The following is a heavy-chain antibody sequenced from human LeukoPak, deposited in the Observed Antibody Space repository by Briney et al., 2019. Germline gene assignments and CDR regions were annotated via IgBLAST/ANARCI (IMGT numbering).Heavy chain of an antibody. D-gene: IGHD4-17*01. CDR1: GGSISSYY. CDR3: ARATRTVTTNYFDY. Sequence: SETLSLTCTVSGGSISSYYWSWIRQPPGKGLEWIGYIYYSGSTNYNPSLKSRVTISVDRSKNQFSLKLSSVTAADTAVYYCARATRTVTTNYFDYWGQGTLVTVSS. V-gene: IGHV4-59*12. CDR2: IYYSGST. J-gene: IGHJ4*02.